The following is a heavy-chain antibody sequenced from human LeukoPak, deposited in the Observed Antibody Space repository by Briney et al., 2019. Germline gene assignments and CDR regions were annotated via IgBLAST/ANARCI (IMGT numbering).Heavy chain of an antibody. CDR1: GGSISSYY. CDR2: IYYSGST. CDR3: ARDDPDSSGYRAFDI. Sequence: SETLSLTCTVSGGSISSYYWNWIRQPPGKGLEWVGYIYYSGSTSYNPSLKSRVTMSIDTSKNQFSLKLSSLTAADTAVYYCARDDPDSSGYRAFDIWGQGTMVTVSS. J-gene: IGHJ3*02. D-gene: IGHD3-22*01. V-gene: IGHV4-59*01.